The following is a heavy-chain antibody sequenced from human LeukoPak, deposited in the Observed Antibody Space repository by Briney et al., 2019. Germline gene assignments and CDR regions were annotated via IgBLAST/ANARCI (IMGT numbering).Heavy chain of an antibody. V-gene: IGHV4-31*03. CDR1: GGSISSGGHY. D-gene: IGHD6-13*01. CDR2: IYYYGST. CDR3: ARTASALAAAGAGGGFDI. Sequence: SQTLSLTCTVSGGSISSGGHYWSWIPQHPGKGLEWIGYIYYYGSTYYNPSLKSRVTISVDTSKNQFSLKLSSVTAADTAVYDCARTASALAAAGAGGGFDIWGQGTMVTVSS. J-gene: IGHJ3*02.